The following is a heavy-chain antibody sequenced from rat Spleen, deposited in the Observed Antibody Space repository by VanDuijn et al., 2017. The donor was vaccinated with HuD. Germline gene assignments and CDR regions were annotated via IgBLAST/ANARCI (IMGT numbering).Heavy chain of an antibody. V-gene: IGHV5-25*01. CDR3: ARSHGGYSDWYFDF. CDR1: GFTFSNYY. Sequence: EVQLVESGGGLVQPGGSLKLSCAASGFTFSNYYMAWVRQAPTKGLEWVAYISTGGGNTYYRDSVKGRFTISRDNAKNTLYLQMDSLRSEDTATYDCARSHGGYSDWYFDFWGPGTMVTVSS. CDR2: ISTGGGNT. J-gene: IGHJ1*01. D-gene: IGHD1-11*01.